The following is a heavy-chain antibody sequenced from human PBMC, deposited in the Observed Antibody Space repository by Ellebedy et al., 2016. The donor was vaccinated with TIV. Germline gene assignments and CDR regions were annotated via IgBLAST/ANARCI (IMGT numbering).Heavy chain of an antibody. CDR3: ATNFYDSGSPAH. J-gene: IGHJ4*02. V-gene: IGHV1-18*04. CDR1: GYTFTSYG. D-gene: IGHD3-10*01. Sequence: AASVKVSCKASGYTFTSYGISWVRQAPGQGLEWMGWISTYSGNTNDAQQVQGRVTLTRDTSTRTAYMEMKSLRSDDTALYYCATNFYDSGSPAHWGQGTLVTVSS. CDR2: ISTYSGNT.